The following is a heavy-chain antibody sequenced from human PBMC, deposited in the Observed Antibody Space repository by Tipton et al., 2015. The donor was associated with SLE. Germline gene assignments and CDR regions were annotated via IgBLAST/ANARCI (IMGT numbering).Heavy chain of an antibody. CDR1: GGSISSSNW. V-gene: IGHV4-4*02. CDR3: ARVVRLLGAAGHFDT. D-gene: IGHD6-13*01. Sequence: GLVKPSGTLSLTCAVSGGSISSSNWWSWVRQPPGKGLEWIGEIYHSGNTNYNPSLKSRVAISVDTSKNQFSLNLTSVTAADTAVYYCARVVRLLGAAGHFDTWGQGALVTVSS. CDR2: IYHSGNT. J-gene: IGHJ4*02.